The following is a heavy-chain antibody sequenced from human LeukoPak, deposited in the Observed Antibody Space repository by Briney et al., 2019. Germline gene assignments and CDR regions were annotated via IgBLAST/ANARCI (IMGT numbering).Heavy chain of an antibody. D-gene: IGHD6-19*01. CDR1: GGSFSGYY. Sequence: SETLSLTCAVYGGSFSGYYWSWIRQPPGKGLEWIGEINHSESTNYNPSLKNRVTFSVDTSKNQFSLNLSSVTAADTAVYYCARGYTSGWSPALDIWGQGTMVTVSS. CDR2: INHSEST. CDR3: ARGYTSGWSPALDI. J-gene: IGHJ3*02. V-gene: IGHV4-34*01.